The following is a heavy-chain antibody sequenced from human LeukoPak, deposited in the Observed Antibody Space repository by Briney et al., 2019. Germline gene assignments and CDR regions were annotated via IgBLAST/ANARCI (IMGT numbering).Heavy chain of an antibody. Sequence: PGGSLRLSCAASGFTFSSYAMHWVRQAPGKGLEYVSAISSNGGSTYYANSVKGRFTISRDDSKNTLYLQMGSLRAEDMAVYYCARGQQVVFGDYYYMDVWGKGTTVTVSS. CDR3: ARGQQVVFGDYYYMDV. J-gene: IGHJ6*03. CDR1: GFTFSSYA. CDR2: ISSNGGST. V-gene: IGHV3-64*01. D-gene: IGHD6-13*01.